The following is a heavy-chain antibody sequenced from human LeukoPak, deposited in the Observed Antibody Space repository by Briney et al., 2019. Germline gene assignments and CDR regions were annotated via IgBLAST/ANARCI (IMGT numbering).Heavy chain of an antibody. CDR2: ISDGGGGT. V-gene: IGHV3-23*01. D-gene: IGHD3-10*01. Sequence: GGSLRLSCVASGFTFSNYAMSWVRQAPGKGLEWVSSISDGGGGTYYADFVKGRFTISRDNSKNTLYLLMNSLRAEDTAIYYCANRGKYYFDYWGQGTLVTVSS. CDR1: GFTFSNYA. CDR3: ANRGKYYFDY. J-gene: IGHJ4*02.